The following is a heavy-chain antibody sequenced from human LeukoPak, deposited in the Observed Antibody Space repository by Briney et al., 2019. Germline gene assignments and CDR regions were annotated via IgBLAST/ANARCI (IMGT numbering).Heavy chain of an antibody. D-gene: IGHD1-26*01. CDR2: IYHSGST. V-gene: IGHV4-30-2*01. J-gene: IGHJ4*02. Sequence: SQTLSLTCAVSGRSISSDGYSWSWIRQPPGKGLEWIGYIYHSGSTYYNPSPKSRATISVDRSKNQFSLNLSSATAADTAVYYCARGSGGIYYGGIDYWGQGTLVIVSS. CDR3: ARGSGGIYYGGIDY. CDR1: GRSISSDGYS.